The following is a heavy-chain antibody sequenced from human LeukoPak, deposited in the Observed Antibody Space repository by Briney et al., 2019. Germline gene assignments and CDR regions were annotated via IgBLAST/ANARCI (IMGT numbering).Heavy chain of an antibody. D-gene: IGHD3-16*01. J-gene: IGHJ5*01. CDR2: VNPNSGDT. V-gene: IGHV1-2*04. CDR1: GYSFTGYY. CDR3: ARAGGIYWSFDS. Sequence: ASVKVSCQASGYSFTGYYLHWVRQAPGQGLEWMGWVNPNSGDTNYAQQLQGCVTIARDTANSSVYLELRWLSSYDPAVYYCARAGGIYWSFDSWGQGTLVTVSS.